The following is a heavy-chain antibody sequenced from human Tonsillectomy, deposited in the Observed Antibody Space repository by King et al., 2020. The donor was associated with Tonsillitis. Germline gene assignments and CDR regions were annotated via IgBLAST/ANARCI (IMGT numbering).Heavy chain of an antibody. CDR3: ASGSGWVFDY. CDR2: IKQDGSEK. CDR1: GFTFSSFW. Sequence: VQLVESGGGLVQPGGSLRLSCAASGFTFSSFWMSWVRQAPGKGLEWVAIIKQDGSEKLYVDSVKGRFTISRDNAKNFLYLKMNSLRAEDTAVYYCASGSGWVFDYWGQGTLVTVSS. D-gene: IGHD6-25*01. J-gene: IGHJ4*02. V-gene: IGHV3-7*01.